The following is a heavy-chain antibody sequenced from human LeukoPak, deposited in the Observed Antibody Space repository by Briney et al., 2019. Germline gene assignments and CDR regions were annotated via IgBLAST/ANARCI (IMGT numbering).Heavy chain of an antibody. D-gene: IGHD6-19*01. V-gene: IGHV4-39*01. Sequence: SETLSLTCTVSGGSIISSNYYWSWIRQPPGKGLEWIGSIYYSGSTYHNPSLKSRVTISVDTSKTQFSLKLRSVTAADTAVYYCARQKFYSTGWYPNWFDPWGQGTLVTVSS. J-gene: IGHJ5*02. CDR2: IYYSGST. CDR1: GGSIISSNYY. CDR3: ARQKFYSTGWYPNWFDP.